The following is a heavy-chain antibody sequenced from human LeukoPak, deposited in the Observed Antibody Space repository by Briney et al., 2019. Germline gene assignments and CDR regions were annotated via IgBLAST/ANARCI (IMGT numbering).Heavy chain of an antibody. CDR3: TGGHAAMGDY. CDR2: ISGSGGST. D-gene: IGHD5-18*01. Sequence: GGSLRLSCAASGFTFSSYAMSWVRQAPGKGLEWVSGISGSGGSTYYADSVKGRFTISRDTTSHRLYLQMNSLRAEDTAVYFCTGGHAAMGDYWGQGTRVTVSS. V-gene: IGHV3-23*01. J-gene: IGHJ4*02. CDR1: GFTFSSYA.